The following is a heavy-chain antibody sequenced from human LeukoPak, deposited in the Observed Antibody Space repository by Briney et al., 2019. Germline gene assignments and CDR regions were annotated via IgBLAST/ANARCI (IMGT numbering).Heavy chain of an antibody. CDR3: ARASRDGYNQNFDH. D-gene: IGHD5-24*01. CDR1: GYSFTSYW. Sequence: GESLKISCKGYGYSFTSYWIIWVRQMPGKGLEWMGIIYPGDSDTRYSPSFQGQVTISADTSTSTAYLQWSSLRASDTAMYYCARASRDGYNQNFDHWGQGTQVTVSS. CDR2: IYPGDSDT. V-gene: IGHV5-51*01. J-gene: IGHJ4*02.